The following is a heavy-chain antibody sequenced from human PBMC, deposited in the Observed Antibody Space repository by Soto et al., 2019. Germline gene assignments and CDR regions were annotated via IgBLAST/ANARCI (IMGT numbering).Heavy chain of an antibody. CDR3: ARGGQQWLVTSDLNS. D-gene: IGHD6-19*01. J-gene: IGHJ4*02. Sequence: VQLVESGGGVVQPGRSLRLSCAASGFTFSDYAMHWVRQAPGKGLARVAVVSHDGRNTHYADSVNGRFTIYRDSSKNKVSREMNMRSAKDTAVYYCARGGQQWLVTSDLNSWGQGALVTVSS. CDR2: VSHDGRNT. CDR1: GFTFSDYA. V-gene: IGHV3-30*03.